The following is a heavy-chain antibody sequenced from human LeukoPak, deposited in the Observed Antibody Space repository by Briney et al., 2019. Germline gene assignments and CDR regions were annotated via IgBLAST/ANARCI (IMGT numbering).Heavy chain of an antibody. CDR1: GYTFTDYY. D-gene: IGHD2-2*01. CDR2: VDPEDGET. J-gene: IGHJ5*02. Sequence: GASVKVSCKVSGYTFTDYYMHWVQQAPGKGLEWMGLVDPEDGETIYAEKFQGRVTITADTSTDTAYMDLRSLRSEDTAVYYCATLRPPDIVVVPAAISAPPNWFDPWGQGTLVTVSS. CDR3: ATLRPPDIVVVPAAISAPPNWFDP. V-gene: IGHV1-69-2*01.